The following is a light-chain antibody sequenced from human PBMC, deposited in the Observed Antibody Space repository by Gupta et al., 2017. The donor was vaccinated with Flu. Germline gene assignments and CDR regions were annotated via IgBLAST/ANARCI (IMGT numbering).Light chain of an antibody. Sequence: DIQMPQSPSSLSASVGDRVTITCHASQDIRRFLNWYQVKPGNAPKLLIFDASNLETGVPSRLSGSGFGTHFTFTISSLQPEDVATYYCQQYDNLPVTFGGGTKVEIK. J-gene: IGKJ4*01. V-gene: IGKV1-33*01. CDR2: DAS. CDR1: QDIRRF. CDR3: QQYDNLPVT.